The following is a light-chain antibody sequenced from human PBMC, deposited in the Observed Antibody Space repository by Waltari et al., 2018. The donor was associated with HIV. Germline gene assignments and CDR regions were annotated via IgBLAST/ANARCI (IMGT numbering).Light chain of an antibody. CDR1: SSDVGSYNV. CDR2: EVS. V-gene: IGLV2-23*02. CDR3: CSDAGSTTPVV. Sequence: QSALTQPASVSGSPGQSITISCTGTSSDVGSYNVVSWYQQHPGKAPKLMIYEVSKRPSGVSNLFAGSKSGNTASLAIAGLQAEDEADYYCCSDAGSTTPVVFGGGTKLTVL. J-gene: IGLJ2*01.